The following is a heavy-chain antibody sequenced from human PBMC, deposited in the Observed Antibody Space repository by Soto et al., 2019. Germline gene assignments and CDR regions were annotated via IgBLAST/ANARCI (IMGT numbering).Heavy chain of an antibody. CDR1: GGTFSSYA. CDR3: AREEMATKMGVYFDY. Sequence: QVQVVQSGAEVKKPGCSVKVSCKASGGTFSSYAISWVRQAPGQGLEWMGGIIPIFGTANYAQKFQGRVTITADESTSTAYMELSSLRSEDTAVYYCAREEMATKMGVYFDYWGQGTLVTVSS. CDR2: IIPIFGTA. J-gene: IGHJ4*02. D-gene: IGHD5-12*01. V-gene: IGHV1-69*12.